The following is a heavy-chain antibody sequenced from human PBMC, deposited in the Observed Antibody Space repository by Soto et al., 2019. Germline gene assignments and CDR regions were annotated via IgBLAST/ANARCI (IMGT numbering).Heavy chain of an antibody. CDR3: ARDRGGYGPPDV. J-gene: IGHJ6*02. D-gene: IGHD3-10*01. CDR1: GFSFSDSY. CDR2: ISGSSGYT. V-gene: IGHV3-11*06. Sequence: QVQLVESGGGSVKPGGSLRLSCAASGFSFSDSYMSWVRQAPGKGLEWVAYISGSSGYTGYADSVKGRFTISRDNAKNSLYLQMNSLGVEDTAVYYCARDRGGYGPPDVWGQGTTVTVSS.